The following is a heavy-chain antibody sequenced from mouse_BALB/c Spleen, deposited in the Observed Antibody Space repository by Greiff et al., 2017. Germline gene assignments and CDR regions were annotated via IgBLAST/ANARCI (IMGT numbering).Heavy chain of an antibody. J-gene: IGHJ3*01. Sequence: EVKLMESGGGLVQPGGSLKLSCAASGFDFSRYWMSWVRQAPGKGLEWIGEINPDSSTINYTPSLKDKFIISRDNAKNTLYLQMSKVRSEDTALYYCARIYYDYGAWFAYWGQGTLVTVSA. CDR3: ARIYYDYGAWFAY. V-gene: IGHV4-1*02. D-gene: IGHD2-4*01. CDR2: INPDSSTI. CDR1: GFDFSRYW.